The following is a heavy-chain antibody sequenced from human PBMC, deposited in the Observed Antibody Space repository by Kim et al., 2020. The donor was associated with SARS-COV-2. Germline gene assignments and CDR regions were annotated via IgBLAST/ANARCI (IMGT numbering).Heavy chain of an antibody. CDR2: IYYSGST. CDR1: GGSVSSGSYY. Sequence: SETLSLTCTVSGGSVSSGSYYWSWIRQPPGKGLEWIGYIYYSGSTNYNPSLKSRVTISVDTSKNQFSLKLSSVTAADTAVYYCARDSRLYQLLWGAFDIWGQGTMVTVSS. V-gene: IGHV4-61*01. J-gene: IGHJ3*02. D-gene: IGHD2-2*01. CDR3: ARDSRLYQLLWGAFDI.